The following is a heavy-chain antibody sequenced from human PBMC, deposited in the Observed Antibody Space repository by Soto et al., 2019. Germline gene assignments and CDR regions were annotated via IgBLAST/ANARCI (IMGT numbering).Heavy chain of an antibody. D-gene: IGHD2-2*01. J-gene: IGHJ4*02. V-gene: IGHV4-30-4*01. CDR2: IYYSGNT. CDR3: VRYCSTTKCPFDY. Sequence: KASETLSLTCTVSGGSSSSGGSYWGWIRQPPGKGLEWIGYIYYSGNTYFNPSLKSRVTLSVDTSKNQFSLNLSSVTAADTAVYYCVRYCSTTKCPFDYWGQGTLVTVSS. CDR1: GGSSSSGGSY.